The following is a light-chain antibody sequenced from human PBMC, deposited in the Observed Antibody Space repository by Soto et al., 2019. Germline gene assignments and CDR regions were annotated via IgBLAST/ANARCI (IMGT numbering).Light chain of an antibody. J-gene: IGKJ1*01. CDR1: QSVRSNC. CDR3: QKYSEWPPWT. CDR2: GTS. V-gene: IGKV3-20*01. Sequence: EIVFTQSPGTLSLSPGERAALSCMASQSVRSNCLAGYQHKPGQAPRLLTYGTSSSATDIPDRFTGSGSGKEFILNISRLQYEDFAVYFCQKYSEWPPWTFGKGTQVAIK.